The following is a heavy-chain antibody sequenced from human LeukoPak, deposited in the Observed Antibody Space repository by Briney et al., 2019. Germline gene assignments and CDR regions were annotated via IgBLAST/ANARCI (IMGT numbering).Heavy chain of an antibody. Sequence: SETLSLTCTVSGGSISSYYWSWIRQSAGKGLEWIGRIHTSGSTNYNPSLKSRVTISVDTSKNQFSLKLSSVTAADTAVYCCARSKDILTGYCFDYWGQGTLVTVSS. V-gene: IGHV4-4*07. CDR2: IHTSGST. CDR3: ARSKDILTGYCFDY. CDR1: GGSISSYY. J-gene: IGHJ4*02. D-gene: IGHD3-9*01.